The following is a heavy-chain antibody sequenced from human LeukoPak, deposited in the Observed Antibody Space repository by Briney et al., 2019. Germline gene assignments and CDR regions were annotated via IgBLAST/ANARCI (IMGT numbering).Heavy chain of an antibody. J-gene: IGHJ6*03. CDR1: DDPINSGVYY. V-gene: IGHV4-61*09. CDR3: ARAKKRSGRSRNFYLDV. Sequence: SETLSLTCTVSDDPINSGVYYWNWIRQPAGKGLEWIGHIYTSGTTTNSNPSLKSRVAISLDTSKNHFSLKLSSVTDADTPVYYCARAKKRSGRSRNFYLDVWGKGTTVTVSS. CDR2: IYTSGTTT. D-gene: IGHD1-26*01.